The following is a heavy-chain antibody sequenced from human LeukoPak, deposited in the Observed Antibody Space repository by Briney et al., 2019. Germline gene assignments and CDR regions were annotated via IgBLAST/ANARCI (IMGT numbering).Heavy chain of an antibody. CDR3: ARVPQWDQGEYYFDY. CDR1: GGSISSYY. D-gene: IGHD1-26*01. CDR2: IYYSGST. V-gene: IGHV4-59*01. J-gene: IGHJ4*02. Sequence: PSETLSLTCTVSGGSISSYYWSWIRRPPGKGLEWIGYIYYSGSTNYNPSLKSRVTISVDTSKNQFSLKLSSVTAADTAVYYCARVPQWDQGEYYFDYWGQGTLVTVSS.